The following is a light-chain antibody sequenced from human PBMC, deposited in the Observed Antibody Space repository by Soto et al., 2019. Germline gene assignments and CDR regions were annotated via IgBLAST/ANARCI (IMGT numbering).Light chain of an antibody. J-gene: IGLJ2*01. Sequence: QSALTQPASVSGSPGQSITISCTGTSSDVGGYDYVSWYQQHPGKAPKLMIYDVTNRPSGVSTRFSASKSGNTASLIISGLQAEDEADYYCCSFSSITTRIFGGGTKVTVL. CDR2: DVT. CDR1: SSDVGGYDY. V-gene: IGLV2-14*03. CDR3: CSFSSITTRI.